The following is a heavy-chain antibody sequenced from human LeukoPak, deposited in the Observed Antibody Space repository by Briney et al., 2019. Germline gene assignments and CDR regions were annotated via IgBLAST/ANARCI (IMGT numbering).Heavy chain of an antibody. CDR3: ARDTLYYYDSSGSRGGRDY. Sequence: GASVKVSCKASGYTFTSYGISWVRQAPGQGLEWMGWISAYNGNTNYAQKLQGRVTMTTDTSTSTAYMELRSLRSDDTAVYYCARDTLYYYDSSGSRGGRDYWGQGTLVTASS. CDR2: ISAYNGNT. V-gene: IGHV1-18*01. D-gene: IGHD3-22*01. CDR1: GYTFTSYG. J-gene: IGHJ4*02.